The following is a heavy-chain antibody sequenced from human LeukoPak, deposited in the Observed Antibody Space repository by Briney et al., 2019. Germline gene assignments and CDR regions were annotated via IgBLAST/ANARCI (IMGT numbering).Heavy chain of an antibody. Sequence: PSETLSLTCNVSGGSISSSSYYWGWIRQPPGKGLEWIGSIYYSGSTYYNPSLKSRVTISVDTSKNQFSLKLSSVTAADTAVYYCASVDMGHFDYWGQGTLVTVSS. V-gene: IGHV4-39*01. CDR2: IYYSGST. D-gene: IGHD3/OR15-3a*01. CDR3: ASVDMGHFDY. CDR1: GGSISSSSYY. J-gene: IGHJ4*02.